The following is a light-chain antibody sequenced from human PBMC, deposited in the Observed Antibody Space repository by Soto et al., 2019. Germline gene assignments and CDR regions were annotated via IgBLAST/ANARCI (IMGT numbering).Light chain of an antibody. Sequence: QSVLTQPPSVSGAPGQRVTISCTGSSSNIGAGYDVHWYQQLPGTAPKLLIYGNSNRPSGVPDRFSGSKSGPSASLAITGLQAEDEADYYCQSYDTSPSGFVVFGGGTKLTVL. V-gene: IGLV1-40*01. CDR3: QSYDTSPSGFVV. CDR2: GNS. CDR1: SSNIGAGYD. J-gene: IGLJ2*01.